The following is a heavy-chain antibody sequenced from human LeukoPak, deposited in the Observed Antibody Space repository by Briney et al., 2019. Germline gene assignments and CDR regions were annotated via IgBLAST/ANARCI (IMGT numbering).Heavy chain of an antibody. D-gene: IGHD3-16*01. CDR2: INPSGGST. V-gene: IGHV1-46*01. Sequence: GASVKVSCKASGYTFTSYYMHWVRQAPGQGLEWMGIINPSGGSTRYAQKFQGRVTMTRDMSTSTVYMELSSLRSEDTAVYYCARDFPLIDAFDIWGQGTMVTVSS. CDR1: GYTFTSYY. J-gene: IGHJ3*02. CDR3: ARDFPLIDAFDI.